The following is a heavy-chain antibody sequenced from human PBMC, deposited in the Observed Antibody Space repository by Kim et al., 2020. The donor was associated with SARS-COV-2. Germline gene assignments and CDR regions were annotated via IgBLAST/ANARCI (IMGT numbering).Heavy chain of an antibody. J-gene: IGHJ5*02. V-gene: IGHV3-9*01. Sequence: GGSLRLSCAASGFTFDDYAMHWVRQAPGKGLEWVSGISWNSGSIGYADSVKGRFTISRDNAKNSLYLQMNSLRAEDTALYYCAKGPLRLELQLNWFEPWG. CDR3: AKGPLRLELQLNWFEP. CDR2: ISWNSGSI. CDR1: GFTFDDYA. D-gene: IGHD1-7*01.